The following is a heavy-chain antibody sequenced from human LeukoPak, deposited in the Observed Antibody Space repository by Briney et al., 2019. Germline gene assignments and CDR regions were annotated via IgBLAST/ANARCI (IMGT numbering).Heavy chain of an antibody. CDR3: ARDLEYLEYFRH. J-gene: IGHJ1*01. V-gene: IGHV3-21*01. D-gene: IGHD2/OR15-2a*01. CDR2: ISSSSSYI. Sequence: PGGSLRLSCAASGFTFSSYSMNWVRQAPGKGLEWVSSISSSSSYIYYADSVKGRFTISRDNAKNSLYLQMNSLRAEDTAVYYCARDLEYLEYFRHWGQGTLVTVSS. CDR1: GFTFSSYS.